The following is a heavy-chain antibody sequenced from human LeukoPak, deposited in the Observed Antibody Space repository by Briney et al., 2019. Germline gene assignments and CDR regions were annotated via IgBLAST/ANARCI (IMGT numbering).Heavy chain of an antibody. CDR3: ARLRGRIVPYFDY. CDR1: GGSISSYY. Sequence: PSETLSLTCTVSGGSISSYYWSWIRQPPGKGLEWIGYIYYSGSTNYNPSLKSRVTISVDTSKNQFSLKLSSVTAADTAVYYCARLRGRIVPYFDYWGQGTLVTVSS. J-gene: IGHJ4*02. CDR2: IYYSGST. V-gene: IGHV4-59*08. D-gene: IGHD2-21*01.